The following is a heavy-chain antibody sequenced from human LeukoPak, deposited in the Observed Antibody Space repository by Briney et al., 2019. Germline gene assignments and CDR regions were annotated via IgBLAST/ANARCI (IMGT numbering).Heavy chain of an antibody. J-gene: IGHJ4*02. CDR2: IYHSGST. Sequence: SGPGLVKTSETLSLTCAVSGHSLSSGYYWGWIRQPPGRGLQWIGNIYHSGSTYYNPSLKSRVTMSVDTSKNQFSLKLSSVTAADTAVYYCARDVSGNYYGSGTYRFWGQGTLVTVSS. CDR3: ARDVSGNYYGSGTYRF. CDR1: GHSLSSGYY. D-gene: IGHD3-10*01. V-gene: IGHV4-38-2*02.